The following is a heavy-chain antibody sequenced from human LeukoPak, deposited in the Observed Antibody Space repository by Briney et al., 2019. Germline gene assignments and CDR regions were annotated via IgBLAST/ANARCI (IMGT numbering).Heavy chain of an antibody. CDR3: ARDAPGSGPFWFDP. J-gene: IGHJ5*02. D-gene: IGHD1-14*01. Sequence: SGGSLRLSCAASGFTFSSYWTSWVRQAPGKGLEWVANIKQDGSEKYYVDSVKGRFTISRDNAKNSLYLQMNSLRAEDTAVYYCARDAPGSGPFWFDPWGQGTLVTVSS. CDR1: GFTFSSYW. V-gene: IGHV3-7*01. CDR2: IKQDGSEK.